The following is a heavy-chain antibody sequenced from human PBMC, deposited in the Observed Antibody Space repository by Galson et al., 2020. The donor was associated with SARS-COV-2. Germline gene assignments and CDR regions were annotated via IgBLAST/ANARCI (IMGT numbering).Heavy chain of an antibody. D-gene: IGHD3-3*01. Sequence: SETLSLTCTVSGGSISSTDSYWSWIRQSPGKGLEWIGYTYYSGNTYYNPSLKSRVTMSVDTSKNQFSLKLTSVTAADTAVYYCARDFWSCYYLDSWGQGTPGTGSS. V-gene: IGHV4-30-4*01. CDR1: GGSISSTDSY. CDR3: ARDFWSCYYLDS. CDR2: TYYSGNT. J-gene: IGHJ4*02.